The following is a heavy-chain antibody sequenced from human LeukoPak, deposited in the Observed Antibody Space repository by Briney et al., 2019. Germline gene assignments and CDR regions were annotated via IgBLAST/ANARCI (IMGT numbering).Heavy chain of an antibody. V-gene: IGHV3-48*01. CDR1: GFTFSDYN. CDR2: ISGISSSI. Sequence: GGSLRLSCAASGFTFSDYNMNWVRQAPGKGLEWVSYISGISSSIYYADSVKGRFTISRDNAKNSLYLQMNSLRAEDTAVYYCARDRDYDFWSGYYAGYYYYGMDVWGQGTTVTVSS. D-gene: IGHD3-3*01. J-gene: IGHJ6*02. CDR3: ARDRDYDFWSGYYAGYYYYGMDV.